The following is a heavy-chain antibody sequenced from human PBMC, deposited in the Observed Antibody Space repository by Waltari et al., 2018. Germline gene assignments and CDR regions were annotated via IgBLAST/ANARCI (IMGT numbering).Heavy chain of an antibody. J-gene: IGHJ5*02. CDR2: MNPNSGNT. CDR3: ARSGRIAANWFDP. D-gene: IGHD6-13*01. V-gene: IGHV1-8*03. Sequence: QVQLVQSGAEVKNPGASVKVSCKASGYTFTSYDINWVRQATGQGLEWMGWMNPNSGNTGYAQKVKGRVTITRNTSISTAYMELSSLRSEDTAVYYCARSGRIAANWFDPWGQGTLVTVSS. CDR1: GYTFTSYD.